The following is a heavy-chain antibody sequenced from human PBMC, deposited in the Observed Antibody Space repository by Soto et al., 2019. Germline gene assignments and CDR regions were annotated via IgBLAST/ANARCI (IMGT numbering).Heavy chain of an antibody. J-gene: IGHJ6*02. CDR2: INHSGST. D-gene: IGHD1-26*01. CDR3: ARGLGGSYYYYYYGMDV. V-gene: IGHV4-34*01. Sequence: PSETLSLTCAVYGGSFSGYYWSWIRQPPGKGLEWIGEINHSGSTNYNPSLKSRVTISVDTSKNQFSLKLSSVTAADTAVYYCARGLGGSYYYYYYGMDVWGQGTTVTVSS. CDR1: GGSFSGYY.